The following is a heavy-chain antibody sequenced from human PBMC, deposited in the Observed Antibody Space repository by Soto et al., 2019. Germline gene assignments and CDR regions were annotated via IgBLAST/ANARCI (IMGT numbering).Heavy chain of an antibody. J-gene: IGHJ4*02. Sequence: QVQLVQSGSEVKKPGSSVRVSCKASGGTFSIYTISWVRQAPGQGLEWMGRVIPFLDITSYSQRFQGRVTINADKSTTTAYMELSSLRSEDTAVYYCARDRDNSNWPNFDSWGQGTLVTVSS. V-gene: IGHV1-69*02. D-gene: IGHD6-13*01. CDR2: VIPFLDIT. CDR1: GGTFSIYT. CDR3: ARDRDNSNWPNFDS.